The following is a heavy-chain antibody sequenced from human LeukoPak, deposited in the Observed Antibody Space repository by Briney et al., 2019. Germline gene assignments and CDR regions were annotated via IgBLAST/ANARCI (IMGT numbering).Heavy chain of an antibody. V-gene: IGHV4-61*02. J-gene: IGHJ5*02. CDR2: IYTSGST. Sequence: SETLSLTCTVSGGSLSSGSYYWSWIRQPAGKGLEWIGRIYTSGSTNYNPSLKSRVTMSVDTSKNQFSLKLSSVTAADTAVYYCARDLERGFGEYYYDPWGQGTLVTVSS. CDR1: GGSLSSGSYY. CDR3: ARDLERGFGEYYYDP. D-gene: IGHD3-10*01.